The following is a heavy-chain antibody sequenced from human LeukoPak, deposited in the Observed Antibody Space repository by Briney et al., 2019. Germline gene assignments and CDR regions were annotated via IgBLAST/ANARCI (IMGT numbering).Heavy chain of an antibody. CDR3: AKDLVIVGLGLDD. CDR2: VSDSGTSA. J-gene: IGHJ4*02. CDR1: GFTFRNYG. D-gene: IGHD3-22*01. Sequence: PGGSLRLSCAVSGFTFRNYGMSWVRQAPGKGLEWVSVVSDSGTSAYYADSVNGRFTISRDNSKNTLYLQMNSLRAEDTAVYYCAKDLVIVGLGLDDWGQGTLVTVSS. V-gene: IGHV3-23*01.